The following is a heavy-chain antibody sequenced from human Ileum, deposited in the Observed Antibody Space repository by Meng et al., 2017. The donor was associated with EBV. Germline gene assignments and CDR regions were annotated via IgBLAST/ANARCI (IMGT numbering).Heavy chain of an antibody. CDR1: GDSVSSDKTA. CDR3: ATSRIAKFDR. Sequence: QFQLQAPGPGLVPPSQSLSLSCVISGDSVSSDKTAWNWIRQSPSRGLEWLGRTYRRSRWYYDYALSVKSRINISPDTSKNQVSLQLNSVTDEDTGIYYCATSRIAKFDRWGQGTLVTVSS. J-gene: IGHJ5*02. CDR2: TYRRSRWYY. V-gene: IGHV6-1*01.